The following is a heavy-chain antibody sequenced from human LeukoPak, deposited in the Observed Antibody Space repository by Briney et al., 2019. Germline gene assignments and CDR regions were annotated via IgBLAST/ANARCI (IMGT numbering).Heavy chain of an antibody. Sequence: ASVKVSCKAYGYTFTSYGISWVRQAPGQGLEWMGWISDYNSNTIYAQRLQGRVTMTTDTSTSTAYMELRSLRSDDTAVYYCARDSEDIVVVPAAIGLDYWGQGTLVTVSS. J-gene: IGHJ4*02. CDR2: ISDYNSNT. CDR1: GYTFTSYG. V-gene: IGHV1-18*01. D-gene: IGHD2-2*01. CDR3: ARDSEDIVVVPAAIGLDY.